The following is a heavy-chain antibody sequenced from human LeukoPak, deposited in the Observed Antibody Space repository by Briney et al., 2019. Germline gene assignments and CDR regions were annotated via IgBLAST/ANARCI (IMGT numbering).Heavy chain of an antibody. CDR3: ARAPYDFWSGYYSSSYYYGMDV. CDR1: GGPFSGYY. Sequence: PSETLSLTCAVYGGPFSGYYWSWIRQPPGKGLEWIGEINHSGSTNYNPSLKSRVTISVDTSKNQFSLKLSSVTAADTAVYYCARAPYDFWSGYYSSSYYYGMDVWGQGTTVTVSS. D-gene: IGHD3-3*01. V-gene: IGHV4-34*01. J-gene: IGHJ6*02. CDR2: INHSGST.